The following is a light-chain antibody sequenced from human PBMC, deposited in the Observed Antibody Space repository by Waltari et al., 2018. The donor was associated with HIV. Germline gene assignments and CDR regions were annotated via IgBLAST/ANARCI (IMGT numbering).Light chain of an antibody. V-gene: IGLV3-21*02. CDR2: DNS. Sequence: SYVLTQPPSVSVAPGQTASMTCGGNYMGGKNVHWYQQKPGQAPVLLVYDNSDRPSGIPERISGSKSGNTAALTISSVEAGDEADYYCQVWDSSSDDWVFGGGTKLTVL. CDR1: YMGGKN. J-gene: IGLJ3*02. CDR3: QVWDSSSDDWV.